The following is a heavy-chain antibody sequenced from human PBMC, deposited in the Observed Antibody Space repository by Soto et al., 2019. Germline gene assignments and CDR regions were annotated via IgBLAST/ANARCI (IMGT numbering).Heavy chain of an antibody. Sequence: SETLSLTCAVYGGSFSGYYWSWIRQPPGKGLEWIGEINHSGSTNYNPSLKSRVTISVDTSKNQFSLKLSSVTAADTAVYYCARWKPRITIFGAVTDYYYYGMDVWGQGTTVTVSS. CDR3: ARWKPRITIFGAVTDYYYYGMDV. D-gene: IGHD3-3*01. V-gene: IGHV4-34*01. J-gene: IGHJ6*02. CDR1: GGSFSGYY. CDR2: INHSGST.